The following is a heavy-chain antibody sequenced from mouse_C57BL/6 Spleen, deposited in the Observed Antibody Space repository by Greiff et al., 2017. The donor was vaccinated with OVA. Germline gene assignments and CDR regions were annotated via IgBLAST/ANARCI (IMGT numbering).Heavy chain of an antibody. V-gene: IGHV2-9-1*01. D-gene: IGHD1-1*01. CDR1: GFSLTSYA. Sequence: VHLVESGPGLVAPSQSLSITCTVSGFSLTSYAISWVRQPPGKGLEWLGVIWTGGGTNYNSALKARLSISKDNSKSQVFLKMNSLQTDDTARYYGARNFLHYYGSSLFFDYWGQGTTLTVSS. CDR2: IWTGGGT. J-gene: IGHJ2*01. CDR3: ARNFLHYYGSSLFFDY.